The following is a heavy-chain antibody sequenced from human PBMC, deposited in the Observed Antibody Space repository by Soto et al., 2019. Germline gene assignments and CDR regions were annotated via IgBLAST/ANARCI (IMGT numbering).Heavy chain of an antibody. Sequence: SETLSLTCAVSGGSISSSNWWSWVRQPPGKGLEWIGEIYHSGSTNYNPSLKSRVTISVDKSKNQFSLKLSSVTAADTAVYYCARTRSDIVDTIFLDYWGQGTLVTVSS. CDR1: GGSISSSNW. J-gene: IGHJ4*02. CDR3: ARTRSDIVDTIFLDY. D-gene: IGHD5-12*01. CDR2: IYHSGST. V-gene: IGHV4-4*02.